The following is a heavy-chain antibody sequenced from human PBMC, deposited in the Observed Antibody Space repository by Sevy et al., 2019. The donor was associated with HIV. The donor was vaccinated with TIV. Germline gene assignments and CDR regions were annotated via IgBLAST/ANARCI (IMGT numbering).Heavy chain of an antibody. CDR2: ISAYNGNT. CDR1: GYTFTSYG. CDR3: ARAPVMVVPAARHYYYGMDV. Sequence: ASVKVSCKASGYTFTSYGISWVRQAPGQGLEWMGWISAYNGNTNYAQKLQGRVTMTTDTSTSTAYMELRSLRSDDTAVYYCARAPVMVVPAARHYYYGMDVWGQGTTLTVSS. V-gene: IGHV1-18*01. J-gene: IGHJ6*02. D-gene: IGHD2-2*01.